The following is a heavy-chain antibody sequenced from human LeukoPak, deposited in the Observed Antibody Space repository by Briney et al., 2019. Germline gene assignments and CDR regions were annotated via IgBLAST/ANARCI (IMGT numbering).Heavy chain of an antibody. CDR3: ARFYGSGRVDY. Sequence: SETLSLTCTVSGGSISSSSYYWGWIRQPPGKGLEWIGSIYYSGSTYYNPSLTSRVTISVDTSKNQFSLKLSSVTAADTAVYYCARFYGSGRVDYWGQGTLVTVSS. CDR2: IYYSGST. CDR1: GGSISSSSYY. D-gene: IGHD3-10*01. J-gene: IGHJ4*02. V-gene: IGHV4-39*01.